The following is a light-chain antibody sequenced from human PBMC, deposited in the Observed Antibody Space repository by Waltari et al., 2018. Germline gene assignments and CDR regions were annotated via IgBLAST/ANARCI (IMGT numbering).Light chain of an antibody. J-gene: IGLJ3*02. Sequence: SYELTQPPSVSVSPGQTASITCSGDKLGDTYACWYKQKAGQSPVLVIYQDRKRPSGIPERFSGSNSGNTATLTISGTQAMDEADYYCQTWDSSTAVFGGGTKLTVL. CDR3: QTWDSSTAV. CDR2: QDR. V-gene: IGLV3-1*01. CDR1: KLGDTY.